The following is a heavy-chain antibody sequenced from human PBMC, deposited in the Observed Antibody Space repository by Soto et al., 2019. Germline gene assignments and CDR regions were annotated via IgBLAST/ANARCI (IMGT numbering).Heavy chain of an antibody. CDR1: GGSFSGYY. CDR3: ARVGGYYGSGQDY. CDR2: INHSGST. Sequence: SETLSLTCAVYGGSFSGYYWSWIRQPPGKGLEWIREINHSGSTNYNPSLKSRVTISVDTSKNQFSLKLSSVTAADTAVYYCARVGGYYGSGQDYWGQGTLVTVSS. J-gene: IGHJ4*02. D-gene: IGHD3-10*01. V-gene: IGHV4-34*01.